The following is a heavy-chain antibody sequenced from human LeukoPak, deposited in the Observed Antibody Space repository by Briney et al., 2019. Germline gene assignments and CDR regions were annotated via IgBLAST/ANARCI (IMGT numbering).Heavy chain of an antibody. CDR2: IYTSGST. J-gene: IGHJ5*02. Sequence: SETLSLTCTVSGGSISSGSYYWSWIRQPAGKGLEWIGRIYTSGSTNYNPSLKGRVTISVDTSKNQFSLKLSSVTAADTAVYYCARGAGNWFDPWGQGTLVTVSS. CDR1: GGSISSGSYY. V-gene: IGHV4-61*02. CDR3: ARGAGNWFDP.